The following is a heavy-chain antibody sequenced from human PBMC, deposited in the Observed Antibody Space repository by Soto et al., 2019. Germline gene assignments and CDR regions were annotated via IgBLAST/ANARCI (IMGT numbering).Heavy chain of an antibody. CDR2: ISWNSGSI. CDR1: GFTFDDYA. Sequence: GGSLRLSCAASGFTFDDYAMHWVRQAPGKGLEWVSGISWNSGSIGYADSVKGRFTISRDNAKNSLYLQMNSLRAEDTALYYCAKAINWRTTDDAFDIWGQGTMVTVSS. CDR3: AKAINWRTTDDAFDI. V-gene: IGHV3-9*01. D-gene: IGHD1-1*01. J-gene: IGHJ3*02.